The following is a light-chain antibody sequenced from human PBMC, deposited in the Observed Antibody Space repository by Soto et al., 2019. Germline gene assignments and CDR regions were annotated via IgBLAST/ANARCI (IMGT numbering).Light chain of an antibody. J-gene: IGLJ3*02. CDR1: SSNIGRNT. CDR2: NTD. V-gene: IGLV1-44*01. Sequence: QSVLTQPPSASGTPGQRVTISCSGSSSNIGRNTVNWYQQFPGTAPKLLIYNTDQRPSGVPDRFSGSKSDTSASLAISGVQSDDEADYYCAAWDDSLNGLFGGGTKVTVL. CDR3: AAWDDSLNGL.